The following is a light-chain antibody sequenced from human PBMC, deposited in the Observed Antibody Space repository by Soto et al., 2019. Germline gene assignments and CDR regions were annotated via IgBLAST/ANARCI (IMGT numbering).Light chain of an antibody. CDR2: EAS. J-gene: IGKJ4*01. CDR3: QQHAHWPLT. CDR1: QSVGNN. Sequence: EIVLTQSPATLSLSPGERATLSFRASQSVGNNLAWYQQKPGQAPGLLIYEASTRATGIPARFSGSGSGTDFTLTISSLQPEDFAVYYCQQHAHWPLTFGGGTKVDI. V-gene: IGKV3-11*01.